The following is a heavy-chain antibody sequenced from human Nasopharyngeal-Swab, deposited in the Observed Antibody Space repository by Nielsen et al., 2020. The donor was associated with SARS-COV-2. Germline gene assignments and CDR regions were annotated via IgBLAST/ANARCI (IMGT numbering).Heavy chain of an antibody. CDR3: ARTDSSGYYPVTYYYYGMDV. V-gene: IGHV3-30-3*01. CDR2: ISYDGSNK. D-gene: IGHD3-22*01. Sequence: RQAPGKGLEWVAVISYDGSNKYYADSVKGRFTISRDNSKNTLYLQMNSLRAEDTAVYYCARTDSSGYYPVTYYYYGMDVWGQGTTVTVSS. J-gene: IGHJ6*02.